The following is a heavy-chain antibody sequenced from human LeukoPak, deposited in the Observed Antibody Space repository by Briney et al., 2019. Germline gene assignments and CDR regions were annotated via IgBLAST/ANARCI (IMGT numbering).Heavy chain of an antibody. CDR2: TYYRSKWYN. CDR1: GDSVSSNSAA. Sequence: SQTPSLTCAISGDSVSSNSAAWNWFRQSPSRGLEWLGRTYYRSKWYNDYAVSVKSRITINPDTSKNQFSLQLNSVTPEDTAVYYCTRSNSSSKWFDPWGQGTLVTVPS. J-gene: IGHJ5*02. V-gene: IGHV6-1*01. D-gene: IGHD6-6*01. CDR3: TRSNSSSKWFDP.